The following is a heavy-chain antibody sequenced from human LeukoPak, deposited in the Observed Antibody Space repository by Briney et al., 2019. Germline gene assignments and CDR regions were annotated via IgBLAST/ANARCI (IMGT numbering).Heavy chain of an antibody. Sequence: SETLSLTCTVSGGSISSYYWSWIRQPAGKGLEWIGRIYTSGSTNYNPSLKSRVTMSVDTSKNQFSLKLSSVTAADTAVYYCATGRGTYYDYVWGSYRHDAFDIWGQGTMVTVSS. D-gene: IGHD3-16*02. CDR1: GGSISSYY. CDR3: ATGRGTYYDYVWGSYRHDAFDI. V-gene: IGHV4-4*07. CDR2: IYTSGST. J-gene: IGHJ3*02.